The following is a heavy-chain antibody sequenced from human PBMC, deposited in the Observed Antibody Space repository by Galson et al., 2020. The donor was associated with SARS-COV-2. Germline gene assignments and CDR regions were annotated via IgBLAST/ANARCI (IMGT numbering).Heavy chain of an antibody. D-gene: IGHD4-17*01. CDR1: VGSISPHY. CDR2: VFYSGNT. J-gene: IGHJ4*02. V-gene: IGHV4-59*08. CDR3: ARGVSKTTFDS. Sequence: ETSETLSLTCTVSVGSISPHYWSWIRQPPGKGLEWIAYVFYSGNTGYNPSLKSRVTISVDRSRNQFSLKVSSVTAADTAVYYCARGVSKTTFDSWGQGILVTVSS.